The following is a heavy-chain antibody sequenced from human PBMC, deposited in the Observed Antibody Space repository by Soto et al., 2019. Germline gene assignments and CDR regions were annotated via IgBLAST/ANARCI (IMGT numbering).Heavy chain of an antibody. D-gene: IGHD3-22*01. Sequence: GASVKVSCKASGFTFTSSAVQWVRQARGQRLEWIGWIVVGSGNTNYAQKFQERVTITRDMSTSTAYMELSSLRSEDTAVYYCAADRRWLLAAYYYGMDVWGQGTTVTVSS. V-gene: IGHV1-58*01. CDR1: GFTFTSSA. CDR3: AADRRWLLAAYYYGMDV. CDR2: IVVGSGNT. J-gene: IGHJ6*02.